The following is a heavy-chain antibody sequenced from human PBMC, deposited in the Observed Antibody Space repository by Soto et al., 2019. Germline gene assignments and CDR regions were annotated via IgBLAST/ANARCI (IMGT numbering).Heavy chain of an antibody. J-gene: IGHJ6*03. CDR1: GFTVSSNY. Sequence: GGSLRLSCAASGFTVSSNYMSWVRQAPGKGLEWVSVIYSGGSTYYADSVKGRFTISRDNSKNTLYLQMNSLRAEDTAVYYCARDFFPPVRNYYYMDVWGKGTTVTVSS. CDR3: ARDFFPPVRNYYYMDV. CDR2: IYSGGST. V-gene: IGHV3-66*01. D-gene: IGHD3-3*01.